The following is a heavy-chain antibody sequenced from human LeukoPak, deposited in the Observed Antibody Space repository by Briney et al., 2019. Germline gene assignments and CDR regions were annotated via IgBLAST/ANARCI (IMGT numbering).Heavy chain of an antibody. CDR2: INPNSGGT. D-gene: IGHD3-22*01. J-gene: IGHJ4*02. CDR1: GYTFTGYY. Sequence: RASVKVSCKASGYTFTGYYMHWVRQAPGQGLEWMGWINPNSGGTNYAQKFQGRVTMTRDTSISTAYMELSRLRSDDTAVYYCARSDPSGGYYFDYWGQGTLVTVSS. V-gene: IGHV1-2*02. CDR3: ARSDPSGGYYFDY.